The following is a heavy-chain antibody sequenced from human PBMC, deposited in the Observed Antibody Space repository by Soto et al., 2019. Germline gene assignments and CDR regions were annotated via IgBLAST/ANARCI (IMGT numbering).Heavy chain of an antibody. J-gene: IGHJ4*02. CDR2: SSATGAGT. CDR1: GFTFSSYG. V-gene: IGHV3-23*01. Sequence: LRLSCAASGFTFSSYGMTWDRQAPGKGLEWVSFSSATGAGTYYADSVKGRFTISSDNSKNTLYLQMTSLRADDTAVYYCAKDRRAGGNYGFYSDFWGQGALVTVSS. CDR3: AKDRRAGGNYGFYSDF. D-gene: IGHD1-7*01.